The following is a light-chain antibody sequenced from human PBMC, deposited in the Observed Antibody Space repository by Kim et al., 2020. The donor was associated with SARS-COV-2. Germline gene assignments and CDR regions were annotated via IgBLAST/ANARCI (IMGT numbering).Light chain of an antibody. V-gene: IGKV3-15*01. Sequence: EIVMTQSPATLSVSPGERATLSCRPTQSVSANLAWYQQKPGQAPRLLIYGASSRATGVPARFSGSGSETEFTLTISSLQSEDFAVYYCQQYNKWPSWTFGQGTKVDIK. CDR2: GAS. J-gene: IGKJ1*01. CDR1: QSVSAN. CDR3: QQYNKWPSWT.